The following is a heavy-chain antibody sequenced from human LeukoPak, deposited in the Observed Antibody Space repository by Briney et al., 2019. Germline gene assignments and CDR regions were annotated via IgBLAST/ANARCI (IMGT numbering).Heavy chain of an antibody. D-gene: IGHD2-2*01. J-gene: IGHJ6*03. V-gene: IGHV4-34*01. Sequence: PSETLSLTCAVYGGSFSGYYWSWIRQPPGKGLEWIGKINHSGSTNYNPSLKSRVTISVDTSKNQFSLKLSSVTAADTAVYYCARGRLYCSSTSCFYYYYYYMDVWGKGTTVTVSS. CDR1: GGSFSGYY. CDR2: INHSGST. CDR3: ARGRLYCSSTSCFYYYYYYMDV.